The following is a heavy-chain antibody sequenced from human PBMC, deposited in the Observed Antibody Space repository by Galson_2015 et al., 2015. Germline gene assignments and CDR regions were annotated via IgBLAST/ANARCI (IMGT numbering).Heavy chain of an antibody. D-gene: IGHD5-18*01. CDR3: ANPPFHTAMVRGGYYYYGLDV. J-gene: IGHJ6*02. CDR1: GFTFNNYA. V-gene: IGHV3-23*01. CDR2: ISGSGGST. Sequence: SLRLSCAASGFTFNNYAMSWVRQAPGKGLEWVSAISGSGGSTYYADSVKGRFTISRDSSMHTLYLQMNSLRAEDTAVYYCANPPFHTAMVRGGYYYYGLDVWGQGTTVTVSS.